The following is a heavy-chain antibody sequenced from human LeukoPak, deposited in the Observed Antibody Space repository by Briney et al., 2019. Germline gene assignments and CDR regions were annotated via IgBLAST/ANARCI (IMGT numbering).Heavy chain of an antibody. V-gene: IGHV3-48*04. CDR1: GFTFSSYS. Sequence: GGSLRLSCAASGFTFSSYSMNWVRQAPGKGLEWVSYISSSSSTIYYADSVKGRFTISRDNAKNSLYLQMNSLRAEDTAVYYCARDRGTIAAAPDYWGQGTLVTVSS. J-gene: IGHJ4*02. CDR2: ISSSSSTI. CDR3: ARDRGTIAAAPDY. D-gene: IGHD6-13*01.